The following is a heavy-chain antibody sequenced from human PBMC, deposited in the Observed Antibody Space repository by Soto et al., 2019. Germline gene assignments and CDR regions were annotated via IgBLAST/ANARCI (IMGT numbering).Heavy chain of an antibody. Sequence: SETLSLTCAVSGGSFSGYYWNWIRQPPGKGLEWIGSIYHGGSTYYNPSLNSRVTLSIDMTNNHVSLILNSVTAADTAVYYCARVGPWVPYYYDSSPYTFENWFDPWGQGTLVTVSS. CDR2: IYHGGST. CDR1: GGSFSGYY. D-gene: IGHD3-22*01. CDR3: ARVGPWVPYYYDSSPYTFENWFDP. J-gene: IGHJ5*02. V-gene: IGHV4-34*01.